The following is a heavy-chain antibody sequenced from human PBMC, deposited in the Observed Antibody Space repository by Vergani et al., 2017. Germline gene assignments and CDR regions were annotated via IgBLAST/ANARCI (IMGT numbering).Heavy chain of an antibody. CDR3: ASPEQQLAKYYFDY. V-gene: IGHV4-39*01. CDR2: IYYSGST. J-gene: IGHJ4*02. D-gene: IGHD6-13*01. Sequence: QLQLQESGPGLVKPSETLSLTCTVSGGSISSSSYYWGWIRQPPGKGLEWIGSIYYSGSTYYNPSLKSRVTISVDTSKNQFSLKLSSVTAADTAVYYCASPEQQLAKYYFDYWGQGTLVTVSS. CDR1: GGSISSSSYY.